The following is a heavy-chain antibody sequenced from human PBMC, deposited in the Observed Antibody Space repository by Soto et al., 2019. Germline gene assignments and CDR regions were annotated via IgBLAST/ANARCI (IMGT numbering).Heavy chain of an antibody. V-gene: IGHV3-11*01. J-gene: IGHJ4*02. D-gene: IGHD5-12*01. CDR2: ISSSGSTI. Sequence: GGSLRLSCAASGFTFSDYYMSWIRQAPGKGLEWVSYISSSGSTIYYADSVKGRFTISRDNAKNSLYLQMNSLRAEDTAVYYCARDRFNIVATVAGYWGQGTLVTVSS. CDR1: GFTFSDYY. CDR3: ARDRFNIVATVAGY.